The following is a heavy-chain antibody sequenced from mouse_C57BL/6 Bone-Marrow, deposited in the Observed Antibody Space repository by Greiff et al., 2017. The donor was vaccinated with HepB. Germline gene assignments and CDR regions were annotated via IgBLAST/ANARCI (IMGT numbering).Heavy chain of an antibody. CDR2: IDPENGDT. CDR3: TTQSTTDWYFDV. D-gene: IGHD1-1*01. V-gene: IGHV14-4*01. CDR1: GFNIKDDY. J-gene: IGHJ1*03. Sequence: EVQLQQSGAELVRPGASVKLSCTASGFNIKDDYMHWVKQRPEQGLEWIGWIDPENGDTEYASKFQGKATITADTSSNTAYLQLSSLTSEDTAFYYCTTQSTTDWYFDVWGTGTTVTVSS.